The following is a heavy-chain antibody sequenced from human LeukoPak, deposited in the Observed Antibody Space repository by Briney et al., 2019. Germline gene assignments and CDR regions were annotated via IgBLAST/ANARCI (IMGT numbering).Heavy chain of an antibody. CDR2: IKSKTDGGTT. CDR3: TTVRAAAGTDYYYGVDV. V-gene: IGHV3-15*01. CDR1: GFTFSNAW. Sequence: PGGSLRLSCAASGFTFSNAWMSWVRQAPGKGLEWVGRIKSKTDGGTTDYAAPVKGRFTISRDDSKNTLYLQMNSLKTEDTAVYYCTTVRAAAGTDYYYGVDVWGQGTTVTVSS. J-gene: IGHJ6*02. D-gene: IGHD6-13*01.